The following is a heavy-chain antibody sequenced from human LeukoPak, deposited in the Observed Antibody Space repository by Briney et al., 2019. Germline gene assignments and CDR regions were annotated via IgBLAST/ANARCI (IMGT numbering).Heavy chain of an antibody. V-gene: IGHV4-39*07. J-gene: IGHJ6*03. D-gene: IGHD1-20*01. CDR2: IYYSGST. CDR3: ARGVNLDYYMDV. CDR1: GDSISSTNYY. Sequence: SETLSLTCTVSGDSISSTNYYWGWIRQPPGKGLEWIGSIYYSGSTYYNPSLKSRVTMSVDTSKNQFSLKLSSVTAADTAVYYCARGVNLDYYMDVWGKGTTVTVSS.